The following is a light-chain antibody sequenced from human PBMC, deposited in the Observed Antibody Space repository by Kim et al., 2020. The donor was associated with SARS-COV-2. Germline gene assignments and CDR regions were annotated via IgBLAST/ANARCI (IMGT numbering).Light chain of an antibody. Sequence: VSPGQPATITCSGDNLANKYVCWYHQKAGQSPVLVMHQDARRPAGIPERFSGSNSGTTATLTISETQALDEGDYYCQAWDNNIVVFGGGTQLTVL. CDR3: QAWDNNIVV. V-gene: IGLV3-1*01. CDR2: QDA. CDR1: NLANKY. J-gene: IGLJ2*01.